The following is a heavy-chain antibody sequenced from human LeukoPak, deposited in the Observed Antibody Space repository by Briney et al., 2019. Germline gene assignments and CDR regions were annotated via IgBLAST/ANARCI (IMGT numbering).Heavy chain of an antibody. Sequence: PGGSLRLSCAASGFTFSNYAMHWVRQAPGKGLEWVAVTSYHGSNKYYADSVKGRFTISRDNSKNTLYLQMNSLRAEDTAVYFCARDYDFWSGFFDFWGQGTLVTVSS. CDR3: ARDYDFWSGFFDF. CDR1: GFTFSNYA. D-gene: IGHD3-3*01. V-gene: IGHV3-30*03. CDR2: TSYHGSNK. J-gene: IGHJ4*02.